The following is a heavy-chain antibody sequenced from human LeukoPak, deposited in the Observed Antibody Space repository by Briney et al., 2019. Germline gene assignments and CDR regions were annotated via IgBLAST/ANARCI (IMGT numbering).Heavy chain of an antibody. CDR1: GYTFTSYY. CDR3: ARSSYGFYYFDY. CDR2: INPSGGST. J-gene: IGHJ4*02. D-gene: IGHD5-18*01. V-gene: IGHV1-46*01. Sequence: ASVKVSCKASGYTFTSYYMHWVRQAPGQGLEWMGIINPSGGSTSYAQKFQGRVTMTRDMSTSTVYMELSSLRSEDTAVYYCARSSYGFYYFDYWGQGTLVTVSS.